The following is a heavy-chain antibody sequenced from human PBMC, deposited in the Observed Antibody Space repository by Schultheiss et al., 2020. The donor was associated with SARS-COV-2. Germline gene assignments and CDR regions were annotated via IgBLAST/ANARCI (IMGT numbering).Heavy chain of an antibody. CDR2: INPNSGGT. D-gene: IGHD1-26*01. CDR1: GYTFTSYA. V-gene: IGHV1-2*04. Sequence: ASVKVSCKASGYTFTSYAMHWVRQAPGQGLEWMGWINPNSGGTNYAQKFQGWVTMTRDTSISTAYMELSRLRSDDTAVYYCARESGIVGIRSYDYWGQGALVTVSS. CDR3: ARESGIVGIRSYDY. J-gene: IGHJ4*02.